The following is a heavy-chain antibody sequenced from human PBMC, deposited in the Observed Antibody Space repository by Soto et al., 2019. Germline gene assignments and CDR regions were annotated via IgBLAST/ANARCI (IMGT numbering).Heavy chain of an antibody. CDR2: ISRDSSDI. D-gene: IGHD3-10*01. CDR3: ARVGAWFGEFDYFDY. J-gene: IGHJ4*02. Sequence: PGGSLRLSCAASGFTFTSYTMNWVRQAPGKGLEWVSSISRDSSDIYYADSVRGRFTISRDNARNSLFLQMDSLRAEDTAVYYCARVGAWFGEFDYFDYWGQGTPVTVSS. CDR1: GFTFTSYT. V-gene: IGHV3-21*01.